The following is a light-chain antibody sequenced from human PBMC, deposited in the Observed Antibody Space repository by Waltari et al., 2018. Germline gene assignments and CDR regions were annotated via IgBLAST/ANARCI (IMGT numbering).Light chain of an antibody. CDR1: QSISSY. J-gene: IGKJ4*01. Sequence: DIQMTQSPSSLSASVGDRVTITCRASQSISSYLNWYQQKPGKAPKLLISAASSLQSGVPSRFSGSGSGTDFTLTISSLQPEDFATYYCQQSYVTGLTFGGGTKVEIK. CDR3: QQSYVTGLT. CDR2: AAS. V-gene: IGKV1-39*01.